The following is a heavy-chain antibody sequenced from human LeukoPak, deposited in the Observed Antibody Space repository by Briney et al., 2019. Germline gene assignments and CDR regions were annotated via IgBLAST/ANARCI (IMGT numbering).Heavy chain of an antibody. J-gene: IGHJ4*02. CDR1: GYTFTSYY. CDR3: ASWYSSGWGTSDNFDY. D-gene: IGHD6-19*01. V-gene: IGHV1-46*01. Sequence: ASVKVSCKASGYTFTSYYMHWVRQAPGEGLEWMGIINPSGGSTSYAQKFQGRVTITADKSTSTAYTELSSLRSEDTAVYYCASWYSSGWGTSDNFDYWGQGTLVTVSS. CDR2: INPSGGST.